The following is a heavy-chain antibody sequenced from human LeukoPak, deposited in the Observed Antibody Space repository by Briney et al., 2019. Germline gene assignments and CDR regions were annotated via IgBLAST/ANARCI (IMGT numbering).Heavy chain of an antibody. CDR1: GYTFTSYY. V-gene: IGHV1-46*01. CDR3: ARDAIAAAGTQLPYYYYYMDV. J-gene: IGHJ6*03. CDR2: INPSGGST. D-gene: IGHD6-13*01. Sequence: ASVKVSCKAPGYTFTSYYMHWVRQAPGQGLEWMGIINPSGGSTSYAQKFQGRVTMTRDMSTSTVYMELSSLRSEDTAVYYCARDAIAAAGTQLPYYYYYMDVWGKGTTVTISS.